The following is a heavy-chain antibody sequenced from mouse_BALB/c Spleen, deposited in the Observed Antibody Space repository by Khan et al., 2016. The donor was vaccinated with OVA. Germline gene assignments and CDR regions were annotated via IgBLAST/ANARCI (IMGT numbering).Heavy chain of an antibody. V-gene: IGHV3-2*02. J-gene: IGHJ2*01. CDR2: ISYSGST. CDR3: ARSIMAN. CDR1: GYSITSDYA. Sequence: VQLKESGPGLVKPSQSLSLTRTVTGYSITSDYAWNWIRQFPGNKLEWMGYISYSGSTSYNPSLKSRISITRDTSKNQFFLPLNSVTTEDTATYYCARSIMANWGQGTTLTVSS.